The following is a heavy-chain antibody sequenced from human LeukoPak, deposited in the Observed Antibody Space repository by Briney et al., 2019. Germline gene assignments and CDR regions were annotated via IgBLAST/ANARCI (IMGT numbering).Heavy chain of an antibody. CDR2: ITHSGYGT. CDR1: GFVFSSLD. J-gene: IGHJ4*02. Sequence: PGGSLRLSCAASGFVFSSLDMGWVRQAPGKGLEWVSAITHSGYGTYYADSVKGRFTISRDNSKNTLYLQMNSLRAEDTAVYFCAKDARRSSGWWSFDHWGQGTLVTVSS. CDR3: AKDARRSSGWWSFDH. D-gene: IGHD6-19*01. V-gene: IGHV3-23*01.